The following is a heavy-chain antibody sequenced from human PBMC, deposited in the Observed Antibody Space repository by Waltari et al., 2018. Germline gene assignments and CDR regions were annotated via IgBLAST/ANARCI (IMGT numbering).Heavy chain of an antibody. CDR3: AGGHPTNY. Sequence: QVQLQESGPGLVKPSETLSLTCTVSGGSINSYYWSWIRQPPGKGLEWIGYIYYSGSSNCNPSLKSRVTLSLDTSKNQFSLKLSSVTAADTAVYYCAGGHPTNYWGQGTLVTVSS. V-gene: IGHV4-59*03. CDR2: IYYSGSS. D-gene: IGHD1-26*01. CDR1: GGSINSYY. J-gene: IGHJ4*02.